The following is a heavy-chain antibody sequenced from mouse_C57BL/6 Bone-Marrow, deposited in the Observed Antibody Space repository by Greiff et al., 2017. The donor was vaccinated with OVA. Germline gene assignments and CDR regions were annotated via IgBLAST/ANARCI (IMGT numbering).Heavy chain of an antibody. J-gene: IGHJ2*01. Sequence: VQLQQSGAELVRPGASVKMSCKASGYTFTNYWIGWAKQRPGHGLEWIGDIYPGGGYTNYNEKFKGKATLTADTSSSTAYMQFSSLTSEDSAIYYCARSHSNYYFDYWGQGTTLTVSS. CDR1: GYTFTNYW. V-gene: IGHV1-63*01. CDR2: IYPGGGYT. D-gene: IGHD2-5*01. CDR3: ARSHSNYYFDY.